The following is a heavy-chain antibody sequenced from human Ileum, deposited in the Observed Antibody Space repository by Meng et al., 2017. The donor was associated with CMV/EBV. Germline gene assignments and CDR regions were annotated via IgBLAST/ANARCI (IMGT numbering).Heavy chain of an antibody. CDR3: VRGNWVSDF. Sequence: QVQLHQWSAEVLKPLQTLSLTHTVSADSFTGYHWTWIRQPPGKGPEWIGEINYRGSIHYNPSLESRVTISLDMSTNQLSLKLNSVTAADTAVYYCVRGNWVSDFWGQGTLVTVSS. CDR2: INYRGSI. J-gene: IGHJ4*02. CDR1: ADSFTGYH. D-gene: IGHD7-27*01. V-gene: IGHV4-34*01.